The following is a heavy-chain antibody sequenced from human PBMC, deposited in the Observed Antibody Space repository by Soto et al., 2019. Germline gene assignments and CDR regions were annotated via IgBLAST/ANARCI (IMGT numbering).Heavy chain of an antibody. J-gene: IGHJ4*02. CDR3: ARRGTYYYDSSGYYDNFDY. V-gene: IGHV5-10-1*01. Sequence: PGESLKISCKGSGYSFTSYWISWVRQMPGKGLEWMGRIDPSDSYTNYSPSFQGHVTISADKSISTAYLQWSSLKASDTAMYYCARRGTYYYDSSGYYDNFDYWGQGTPVTVSS. CDR1: GYSFTSYW. D-gene: IGHD3-22*01. CDR2: IDPSDSYT.